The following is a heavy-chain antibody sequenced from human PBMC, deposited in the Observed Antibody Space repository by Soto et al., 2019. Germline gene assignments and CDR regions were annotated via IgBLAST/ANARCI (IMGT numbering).Heavy chain of an antibody. CDR3: ARCYCTVGSCYTCWHFDL. V-gene: IGHV1-18*01. Sequence: QAQLVQSGAEVKKPGASVKVSCQAGGYTFADYGISWVRQAPRQGLEWVGWIGPYNGNTNYAQNLQDRVTMTTDTSTNTAYMELRSLRSDDTALYYCARCYCTVGSCYTCWHFDLWGRGTLLTVSS. CDR1: GYTFADYG. J-gene: IGHJ2*01. D-gene: IGHD2-15*01. CDR2: IGPYNGNT.